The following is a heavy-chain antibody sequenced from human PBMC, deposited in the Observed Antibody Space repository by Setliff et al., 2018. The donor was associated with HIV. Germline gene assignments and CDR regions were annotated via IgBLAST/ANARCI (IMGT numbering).Heavy chain of an antibody. CDR2: IQHSGRT. CDR3: ARVSCSSWYSIPQYYYSMDV. CDR1: GGSFSGYC. D-gene: IGHD6-13*01. Sequence: SETLSLTCAVYGGSFSGYCWSWIRQPPGKGLEWIGEIQHSGRTNYNPSLKSRVTTSVDTSKNQFSLRLSSVTAADTAVCYCARVSCSSWYSIPQYYYSMDVWGNGTTVTVSS. J-gene: IGHJ6*03. V-gene: IGHV4-34*01.